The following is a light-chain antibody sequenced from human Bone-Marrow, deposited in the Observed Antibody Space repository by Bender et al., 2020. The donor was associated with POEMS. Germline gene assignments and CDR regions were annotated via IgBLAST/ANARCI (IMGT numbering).Light chain of an antibody. CDR1: SSNIGNHG. CDR2: YDD. Sequence: QPVVTQPPSLSEASRQRVTISCSGSSSNIGNHGVNWYQQLPGEAPKLLIYYDDLLTPGVSDRFSSSKSGTSASVATREVQTEDEALYYSGPGDESMSSWVVGGGTKLTVL. V-gene: IGLV1-36*01. J-gene: IGLJ3*02. CDR3: GPGDESMSSWV.